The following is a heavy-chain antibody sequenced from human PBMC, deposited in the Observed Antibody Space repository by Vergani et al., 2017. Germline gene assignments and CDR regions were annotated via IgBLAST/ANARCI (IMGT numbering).Heavy chain of an antibody. CDR1: GFTFIMHA. J-gene: IGHJ3*02. CDR3: AKVGRSEGAGTFGDFDI. CDR2: LSASDRRT. V-gene: IGHV3-23*01. Sequence: EVQLLESGGDLVQPGGSLRLSCAASGFTFIMHAMSWVRQAPGKGLEWVSTLSASDRRTYYADSVKGRFTISRDNSKNTLFLHMNSLRPEDTAVYYCAKVGRSEGAGTFGDFDIWGQGTMVTVSS. D-gene: IGHD6-13*01.